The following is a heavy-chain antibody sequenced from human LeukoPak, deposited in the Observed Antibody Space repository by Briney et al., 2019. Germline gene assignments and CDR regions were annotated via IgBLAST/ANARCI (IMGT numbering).Heavy chain of an antibody. J-gene: IGHJ4*02. CDR3: PMFLWYSSSWYVPGFHY. V-gene: IGHV3-7*02. CDR2: RKKDGSEK. CDR1: GFTFSSYG. Sequence: GGSLRLSCAASGFTFSSYGMSWVRQAPGKGLEWVANRKKDGSEKYYVDSVKGRFTISRDNAKKSLYLQMNSLRAEDTAVYYCPMFLWYSSSWYVPGFHYWGQGTLLTVSS. D-gene: IGHD6-13*01.